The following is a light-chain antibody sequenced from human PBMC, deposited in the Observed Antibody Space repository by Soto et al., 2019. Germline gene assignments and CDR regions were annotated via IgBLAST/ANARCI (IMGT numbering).Light chain of an antibody. Sequence: QSALTQPPSASGSPGQSVAISCTGTSSDVGAYNYVSWYQQHPGKSPKLIISDVSKRPSGVPDRFSGSKSGNMASLTVSGLQAEDEADYYCSSYAGSNTVLGGGTQLTV. CDR1: SSDVGAYNY. CDR2: DVS. CDR3: SSYAGSNTV. J-gene: IGLJ2*01. V-gene: IGLV2-8*01.